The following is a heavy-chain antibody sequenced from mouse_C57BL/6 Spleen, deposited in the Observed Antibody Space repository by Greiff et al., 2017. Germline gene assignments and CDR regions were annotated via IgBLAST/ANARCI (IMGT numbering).Heavy chain of an antibody. CDR2: INPNNGGT. Sequence: VQLQQSGPELVKPGASVKISCKASGYTFTDYYMNWVKQSHGKSLEWIGDINPNNGGTSYNQKFKGKATLTVDKSSSTAYMELRSLTSEDSAVYYCATLWYFDYWGQGTTLTVSS. D-gene: IGHD1-1*02. CDR1: GYTFTDYY. V-gene: IGHV1-26*01. CDR3: ATLWYFDY. J-gene: IGHJ2*01.